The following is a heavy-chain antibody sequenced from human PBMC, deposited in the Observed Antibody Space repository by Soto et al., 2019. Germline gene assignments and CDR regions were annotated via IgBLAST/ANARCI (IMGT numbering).Heavy chain of an antibody. D-gene: IGHD1-20*01. Sequence: PSQTLSLTCAISGDSVSSNSAALNWIRQSPSRGLEWLGRTYYRSKWYNDYAVSVKSRITINPDTSKNQFSLQLNSVTPEDTAVYYCAREEQEIITGTILDAFDIWGQGTMVTVSS. J-gene: IGHJ3*02. V-gene: IGHV6-1*01. CDR2: TYYRSKWYN. CDR1: GDSVSSNSAA. CDR3: AREEQEIITGTILDAFDI.